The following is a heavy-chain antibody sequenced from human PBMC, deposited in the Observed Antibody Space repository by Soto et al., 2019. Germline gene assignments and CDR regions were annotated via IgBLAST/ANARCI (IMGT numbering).Heavy chain of an antibody. D-gene: IGHD3-10*01. CDR2: IYWDDDK. J-gene: IGHJ4*02. CDR3: AQSWFRGRIRYSFDY. CDR1: GFSLSTSGVG. Sequence: QITLKESGPTLVKPTQTLTLTCTFSGFSLSTSGVGVGWIRQPPGKALEWLALIYWDDDKRYSPSLKSRLTITKDTSKTPVVLTMTNMDPVDTATYYCAQSWFRGRIRYSFDYWGQGTLVTVSS. V-gene: IGHV2-5*02.